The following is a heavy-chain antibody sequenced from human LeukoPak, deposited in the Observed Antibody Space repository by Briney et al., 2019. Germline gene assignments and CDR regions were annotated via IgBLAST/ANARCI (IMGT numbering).Heavy chain of an antibody. D-gene: IGHD4-11*01. V-gene: IGHV4-39*07. J-gene: IGHJ6*02. CDR2: IYYSGST. CDR1: GGSISSSSYY. Sequence: PSETLSLTCTVSGGSISSSSYYWGWIRQPPGKGLEWIGSIYYSGSTYYNPSLKSRVTISVDTSKNQFSLKLSSVTAADTAVYYCAREAVTTSPSRYYYYGMDVWGQGTTVTSP. CDR3: AREAVTTSPSRYYYYGMDV.